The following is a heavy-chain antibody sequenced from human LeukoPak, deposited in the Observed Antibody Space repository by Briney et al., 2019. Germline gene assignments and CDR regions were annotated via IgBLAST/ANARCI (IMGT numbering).Heavy chain of an antibody. CDR1: GFNFGSYV. Sequence: PGGSLRLSCVGTGFNFGSYVMSWVRQAPGKGLEWVSVISGSGHSTYYADSVKGRFTISRDNSKNTLYLQMNSLRAEDTAVYYCAKDYHRYCSGGSCFFDYWGQGTLVTVSS. CDR3: AKDYHRYCSGGSCFFDY. D-gene: IGHD2-15*01. V-gene: IGHV3-23*01. CDR2: ISGSGHST. J-gene: IGHJ4*02.